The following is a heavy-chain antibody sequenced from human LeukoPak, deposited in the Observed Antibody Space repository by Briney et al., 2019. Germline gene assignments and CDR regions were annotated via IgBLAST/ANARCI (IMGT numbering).Heavy chain of an antibody. D-gene: IGHD3-3*01. CDR1: GFTFSSYS. J-gene: IGHJ6*03. V-gene: IGHV3-48*04. Sequence: PGGSLRLSCAASGFTFSSYSMNWVRQAPGKGLEWVSYISSSGSTIYYADSVKGRITISRDNAKNSLYLQMNSLRAEDTAVYYCARVYYDFWSGYYYMDVWGKGTTVTVSS. CDR2: ISSSGSTI. CDR3: ARVYYDFWSGYYYMDV.